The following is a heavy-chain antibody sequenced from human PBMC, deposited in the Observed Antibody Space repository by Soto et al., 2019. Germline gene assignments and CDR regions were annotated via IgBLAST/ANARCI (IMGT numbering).Heavy chain of an antibody. D-gene: IGHD3-22*01. V-gene: IGHV4-39*01. Sequence: SETLSLTCTVSGGSISSSSYYWGWIRQPPGKGLEWIGSIYYSGSTYYNPSLKSRVTISVDTSKNQFSLKLSSVTAADTAVYYCARQHISMIVVVITNNWFDPWGQGNLVTVSS. CDR1: GGSISSSSYY. CDR2: IYYSGST. CDR3: ARQHISMIVVVITNNWFDP. J-gene: IGHJ5*02.